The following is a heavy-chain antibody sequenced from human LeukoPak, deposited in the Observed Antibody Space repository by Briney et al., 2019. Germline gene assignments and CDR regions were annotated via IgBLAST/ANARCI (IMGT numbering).Heavy chain of an antibody. Sequence: SETLSLTCTVSGGSISSYYWSWIRQPPGKGLEWIGYIYYSGSTNYNPSLKSRVTISVDTSKKQFSLKLSSVTAADTAVYYCARGGRVWFGELFFDYWGQGTLVTVSS. CDR2: IYYSGST. D-gene: IGHD3-10*01. CDR1: GGSISSYY. CDR3: ARGGRVWFGELFFDY. J-gene: IGHJ4*02. V-gene: IGHV4-59*01.